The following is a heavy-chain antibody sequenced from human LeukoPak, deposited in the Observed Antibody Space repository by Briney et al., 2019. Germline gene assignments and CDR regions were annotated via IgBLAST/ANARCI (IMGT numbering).Heavy chain of an antibody. V-gene: IGHV1-46*01. CDR2: IKPSDGST. D-gene: IGHD2-2*01. CDR3: ARRWCNSTSCQFDH. J-gene: IGHJ4*02. Sequence: ASVKVSCKASGYTFTSYYMHWVRQAPGQGLEWMEIIKPSDGSTSYAQNFQGRVTMTRDTSTSTVYMELSSLRSDDTAVYYCARRWCNSTSCQFDHWGQGTLVTVSS. CDR1: GYTFTSYY.